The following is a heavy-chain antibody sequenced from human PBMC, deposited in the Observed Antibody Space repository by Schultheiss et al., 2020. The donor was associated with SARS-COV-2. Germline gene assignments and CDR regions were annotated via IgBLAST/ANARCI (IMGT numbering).Heavy chain of an antibody. J-gene: IGHJ3*02. CDR1: GFTFSSYW. V-gene: IGHV3-74*01. CDR2: INSDGSST. Sequence: GESLKISCAASGFTFSSYWMHWVRQAPGKGLVWVSRINSDGSSTSYADSVKGRFTISRDNAKNSLYLQMNSLRVEDTAVYYCARERDMDTGFVRALSAFDMWGQGTVVTVSS. D-gene: IGHD5-18*01. CDR3: ARERDMDTGFVRALSAFDM.